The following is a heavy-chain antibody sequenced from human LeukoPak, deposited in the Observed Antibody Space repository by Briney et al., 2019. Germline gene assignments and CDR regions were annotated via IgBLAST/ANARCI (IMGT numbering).Heavy chain of an antibody. Sequence: SETLSLTCAVYGGSFSGYYWSWIRQPPGKELEWIGEINHSGSTNYNPSLKSRVTISVDTSKNQFSLKLSSVTAADTAVYYCARGPAYYDILTGYAGRRQRGYFDYWGQGTLVTVSS. V-gene: IGHV4-34*01. D-gene: IGHD3-9*01. CDR3: ARGPAYYDILTGYAGRRQRGYFDY. J-gene: IGHJ4*02. CDR1: GGSFSGYY. CDR2: INHSGST.